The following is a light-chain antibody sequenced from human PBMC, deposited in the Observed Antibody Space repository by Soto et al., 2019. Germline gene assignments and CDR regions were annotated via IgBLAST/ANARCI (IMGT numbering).Light chain of an antibody. V-gene: IGLV2-8*01. CDR2: EVS. CDR3: SSYGGSNNFVI. Sequence: QSALTQPPSASGSPGQSVTISCTGTRSDVGGYNYVSWYQQHPGKAPKLMIYEVSQRPSGVPDRFSGSKSGNTASLTVSGLQAEDEGDYYCSSYGGSNNFVILGGGTKLTVL. CDR1: RSDVGGYNY. J-gene: IGLJ2*01.